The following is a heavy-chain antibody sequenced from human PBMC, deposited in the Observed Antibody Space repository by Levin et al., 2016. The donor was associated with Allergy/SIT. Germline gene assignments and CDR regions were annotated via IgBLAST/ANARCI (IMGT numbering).Heavy chain of an antibody. Sequence: ASVKVSCKASGYTFTGYYMHWVRQAPGQGLEWMGWINPNSGGTNYAQKFQGWVTMTRDTSISTAYMELSRLRSDDTAVYYCARGDSSWYVGYYYYGMDVWGQGTTVTVSS. J-gene: IGHJ6*02. V-gene: IGHV1-2*04. CDR2: INPNSGGT. D-gene: IGHD6-13*01. CDR1: GYTFTGYY. CDR3: ARGDSSWYVGYYYYGMDV.